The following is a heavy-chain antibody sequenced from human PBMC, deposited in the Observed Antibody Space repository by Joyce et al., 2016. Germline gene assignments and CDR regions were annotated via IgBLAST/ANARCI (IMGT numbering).Heavy chain of an antibody. J-gene: IGHJ3*02. Sequence: QVQLQQWGAGLLKPSETLYLTCGFYGWSLSGFYWSWVRQPPGKGLQWLGEINHSEGTNYSPSLKSRLASSVETSKNQVALRLRSVTAADTGIYYCARGVCVGASCHGAFNIWGQGTMVTVSS. V-gene: IGHV4-34*01. CDR1: GWSLSGFY. D-gene: IGHD2-21*01. CDR2: INHSEGT. CDR3: ARGVCVGASCHGAFNI.